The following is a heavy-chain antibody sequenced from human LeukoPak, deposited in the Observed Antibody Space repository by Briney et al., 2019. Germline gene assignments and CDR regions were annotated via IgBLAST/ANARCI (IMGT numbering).Heavy chain of an antibody. D-gene: IGHD3-22*01. CDR3: AKPRDSSGYPYYFDY. V-gene: IGHV3-23*01. Sequence: GGSLRLSCAASGFTFSSYAMSWVRQAPGKGLEWVSAISGSGGSTYYADSVKGRFTISRDNCKNTLYLQLNSLRAEDTAVYYCAKPRDSSGYPYYFDYWGQGTLVTVSS. J-gene: IGHJ4*02. CDR1: GFTFSSYA. CDR2: ISGSGGST.